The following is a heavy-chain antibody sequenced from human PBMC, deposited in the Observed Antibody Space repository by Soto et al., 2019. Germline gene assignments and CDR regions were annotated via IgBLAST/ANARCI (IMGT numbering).Heavy chain of an antibody. CDR3: VRAAKRYLDY. Sequence: SSVKVSCKASGGTYNTFAISWVRQAPGQGLEWMGGIIPVLGQAFYAQKFQGRVTITADKSTTTAYLELTSLRSEDTAVYYCVRAAKRYLDYWGQGTLVTVSS. V-gene: IGHV1-69*10. CDR2: IIPVLGQA. CDR1: GGTYNTFA. J-gene: IGHJ4*02.